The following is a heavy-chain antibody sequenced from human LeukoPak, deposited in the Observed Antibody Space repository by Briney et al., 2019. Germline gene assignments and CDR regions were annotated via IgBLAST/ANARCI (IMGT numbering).Heavy chain of an antibody. Sequence: GRSLRLSCAASGFTFDDYAMHWDRQAPGKGLEWVSGISWNSGSIGYADSVKGRFTISRDNAKNSLYLQMNSLRAEDTALYYCAKSGYSSGWLNWFDPWGQGTLVTVSS. V-gene: IGHV3-9*01. CDR1: GFTFDDYA. D-gene: IGHD6-19*01. CDR3: AKSGYSSGWLNWFDP. CDR2: ISWNSGSI. J-gene: IGHJ5*02.